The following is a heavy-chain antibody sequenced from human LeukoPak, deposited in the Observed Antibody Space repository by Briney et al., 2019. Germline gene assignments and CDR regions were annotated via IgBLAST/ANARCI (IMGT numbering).Heavy chain of an antibody. CDR2: ISAYNGNT. J-gene: IGHJ4*02. Sequence: ASVKVSCKASGYTFTSYGISWVRQAPGQGLEWMGWISAYNGNTNYAQKLQGRVTMTRDSSISTAYMELIRLNSDDTAVYYCARGSGSYYDYWGLGALVTVSS. CDR3: ARGSGSYYDY. D-gene: IGHD1-26*01. CDR1: GYTFTSYG. V-gene: IGHV1-18*01.